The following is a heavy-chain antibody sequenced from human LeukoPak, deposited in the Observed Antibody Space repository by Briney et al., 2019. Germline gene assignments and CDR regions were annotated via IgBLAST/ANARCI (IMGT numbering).Heavy chain of an antibody. CDR2: IYYSGST. J-gene: IGHJ4*02. CDR1: GGSISSSSYY. V-gene: IGHV4-39*01. CDR3: ERSRRGPFTMIVVVPDY. D-gene: IGHD3-22*01. Sequence: SETLSLTCTVSGGSISSSSYYWGWIRQPPGKGLEWIGSIYYSGSTYYNPSLKSRVTISVDTSKNQFSLKLSSVTAADTAVYYCERSRRGPFTMIVVVPDYWGQGTLVTVSS.